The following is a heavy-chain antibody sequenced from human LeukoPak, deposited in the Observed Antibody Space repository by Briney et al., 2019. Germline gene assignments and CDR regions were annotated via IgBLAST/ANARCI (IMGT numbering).Heavy chain of an antibody. D-gene: IGHD3-22*01. CDR2: ISGSGHNT. CDR3: AKGTPTYYYDSTSLDY. J-gene: IGHJ4*02. CDR1: GFTFSNYG. V-gene: IGHV3-23*01. Sequence: GGTLRLSCAASGFTFSNYGMNWVRQAPGKGLEWVSAISGSGHNTYYADSVKGRFTISRDNSKNTLYVQMNSLRAEDTAVYYCAKGTPTYYYDSTSLDYWGQGTLVTVS.